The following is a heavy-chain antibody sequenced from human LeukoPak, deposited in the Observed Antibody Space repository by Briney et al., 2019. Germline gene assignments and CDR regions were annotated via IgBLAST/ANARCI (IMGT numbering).Heavy chain of an antibody. V-gene: IGHV1-69*06. J-gene: IGHJ4*02. Sequence: SVKVSCKASGGTFSSYAISWVRQAPGQGLEWMGGIIPIFGTANYAQKFQGRVTITADKSTSTAYMELSSLRSEDTAVDYCARSGPPAVAALGGWGQGTLVTVSS. CDR3: ARSGPPAVAALGG. D-gene: IGHD6-19*01. CDR1: GGTFSSYA. CDR2: IIPIFGTA.